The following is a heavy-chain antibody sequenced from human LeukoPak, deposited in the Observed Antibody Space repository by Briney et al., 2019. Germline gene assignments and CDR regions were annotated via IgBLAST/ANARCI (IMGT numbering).Heavy chain of an antibody. V-gene: IGHV4-61*01. CDR2: IYYSGST. J-gene: IGHJ3*02. CDR3: ARLWLQGAFDI. CDR1: GGSISSGSYY. Sequence: PSETLSLTCTVSGGSISSGSYYWSWIRQPPGKGLEWIGYIYYSGSTNYNPSLKSRVTISVDTSKNQFSLKLSSVTAADTAVYYCARLWLQGAFDIWGQGTMVTVSS. D-gene: IGHD5-24*01.